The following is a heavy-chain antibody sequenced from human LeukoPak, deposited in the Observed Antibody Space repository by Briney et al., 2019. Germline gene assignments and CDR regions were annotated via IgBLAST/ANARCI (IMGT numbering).Heavy chain of an antibody. CDR3: ARGIGGSYSSYYYYGMDV. J-gene: IGHJ6*02. V-gene: IGHV4-34*01. Sequence: SETLSLTCAVYGGSFSGYYWSWIRQPPGKGLEWIGEINHSGSTNYNPSLKSRVTISVDTSKNQFSLKLSSVTAADTAVYYCARGIGGSYSSYYYYGMDVWGQGTTVTVSS. D-gene: IGHD1-26*01. CDR1: GGSFSGYY. CDR2: INHSGST.